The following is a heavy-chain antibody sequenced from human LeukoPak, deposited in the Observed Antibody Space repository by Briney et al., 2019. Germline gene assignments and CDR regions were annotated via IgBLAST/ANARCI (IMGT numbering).Heavy chain of an antibody. CDR1: GYTFNNND. V-gene: IGHV1-18*01. CDR2: ISAYNGNT. CDR3: ARGVLRFLEWLDY. Sequence: ASVKVSCKASGYTFNNNDFSWVRQAPGQGLEWMGWISAYNGNTDYAQKLQGRVTMTTDTSTSTAYMELRSLRSDDTAVYYCARGVLRFLEWLDYWGQGTLVTVSS. J-gene: IGHJ4*02. D-gene: IGHD3-3*01.